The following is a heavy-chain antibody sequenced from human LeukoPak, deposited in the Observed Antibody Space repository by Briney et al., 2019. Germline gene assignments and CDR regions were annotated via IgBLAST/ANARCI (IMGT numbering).Heavy chain of an antibody. CDR2: ISYDGSKK. CDR1: GFTFSSYA. V-gene: IGHV3-30-3*01. Sequence: GGSLRLSCAASGFTFSSYAMHWVRQAPGKGLEWVAVISYDGSKKYYADSVKGRFTISRDNSKNTLYLQMNSLRAEDTAVYYCARGHSSSWYGFPDYWGQGTLVTVSS. D-gene: IGHD6-13*01. J-gene: IGHJ4*02. CDR3: ARGHSSSWYGFPDY.